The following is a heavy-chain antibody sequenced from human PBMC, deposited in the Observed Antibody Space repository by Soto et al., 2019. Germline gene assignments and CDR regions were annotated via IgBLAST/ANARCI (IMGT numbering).Heavy chain of an antibody. CDR2: VYYTGTT. D-gene: IGHD4-17*01. J-gene: IGHJ5*02. CDR1: GGSIGSYH. Sequence: LSLTCTVSGGSIGSYHWSWVRQPPGKGLEWIASVYYTGTTNYNPSLGSRVTISIDAPENQISLKLTSVTAADTAFYYCARDTVLTGMFDLWGQGTLVTVSS. V-gene: IGHV4-59*01. CDR3: ARDTVLTGMFDL.